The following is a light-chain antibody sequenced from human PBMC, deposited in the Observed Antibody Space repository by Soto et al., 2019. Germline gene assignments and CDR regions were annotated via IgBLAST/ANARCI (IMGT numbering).Light chain of an antibody. CDR1: QSISSNY. CDR2: GAS. V-gene: IGKV3-20*01. CDR3: HQNWSEPAWT. J-gene: IGKJ1*01. Sequence: EIVLTQSPGTLSLFPGERATLSCRASQSISSNYLAWYQQKPGQAPRHLIHGASNRATGIPDRFSGAGSGTNRPVSISRLEPTDFAVYYCHQNWSEPAWTFGQGTKGEIK.